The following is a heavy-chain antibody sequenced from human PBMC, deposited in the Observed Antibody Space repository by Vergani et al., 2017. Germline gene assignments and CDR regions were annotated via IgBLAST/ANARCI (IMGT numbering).Heavy chain of an antibody. CDR2: INHSGST. CDR1: GGSFSGYY. J-gene: IGHJ6*03. D-gene: IGHD2/OR15-2a*01. CDR3: ASIKSGYYYYMDV. V-gene: IGHV4-34*01. Sequence: QVQLQQWGAGLLKPSETLSLTCAVYGGSFSGYYWSWIRQPPGKGLEWIGEINHSGSTNYNPSLKSRVTISVDTSKNQFSLKLSSVTAADTAVYYCASIKSGYYYYMDVWGKGTTVTVSS.